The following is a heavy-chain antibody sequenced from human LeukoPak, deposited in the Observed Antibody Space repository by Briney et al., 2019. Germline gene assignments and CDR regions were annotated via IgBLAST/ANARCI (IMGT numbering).Heavy chain of an antibody. V-gene: IGHV3-48*01. Sequence: PGGSLRLSCAASGFTFSSFGMNWVRQAPGKGLEWVSYISSSSSTIYYADSVKGRFTISRDNAKNSLYLQMNSLRAEDTAVYYCARVGIRAYDSSGYYPPLDYWGQGTLVTVSS. CDR3: ARVGIRAYDSSGYYPPLDY. J-gene: IGHJ4*02. CDR2: ISSSSSTI. D-gene: IGHD3-22*01. CDR1: GFTFSSFG.